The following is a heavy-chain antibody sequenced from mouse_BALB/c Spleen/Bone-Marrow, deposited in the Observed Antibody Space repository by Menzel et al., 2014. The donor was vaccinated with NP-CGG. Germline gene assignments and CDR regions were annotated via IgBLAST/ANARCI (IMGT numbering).Heavy chain of an antibody. D-gene: IGHD1-1*01. Sequence: QVQLQQSGAELAKPGASVKMSCKASGYTFTNYWMHWVKQRPGRGLEWIGYINPSTGYTEYNQKFKDKATLTADKSSSTAYMQLSSLTSEDSAVYYCARIYYYGRDYWGQGTTLPVSS. J-gene: IGHJ2*01. V-gene: IGHV1-7*01. CDR2: INPSTGYT. CDR3: ARIYYYGRDY. CDR1: GYTFTNYW.